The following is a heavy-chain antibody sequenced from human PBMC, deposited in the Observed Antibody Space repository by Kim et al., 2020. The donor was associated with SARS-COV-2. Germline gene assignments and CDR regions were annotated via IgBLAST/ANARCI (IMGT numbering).Heavy chain of an antibody. D-gene: IGHD6-19*01. CDR3: ARDWRGYSSGRYEGQLFDY. J-gene: IGHJ4*02. CDR2: ISAYNGNT. Sequence: ASVKVSCKASGYTFTSYGISWVRQAPGQGLEWMGWISAYNGNTNYAQKLQGRVTMTTDTSTSTAYMELRSLRSDDTAVYYCARDWRGYSSGRYEGQLFDYWGQGTLVTVSS. V-gene: IGHV1-18*01. CDR1: GYTFTSYG.